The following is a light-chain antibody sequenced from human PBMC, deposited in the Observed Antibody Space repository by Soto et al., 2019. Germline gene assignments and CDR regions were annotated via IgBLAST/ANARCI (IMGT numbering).Light chain of an antibody. J-gene: IGKJ4*01. V-gene: IGKV2D-29*01. CDR2: DVS. CDR1: QSLLHTDGKTY. Sequence: DIVVTQTPLSLSVTPGQPASISCKSSQSLLHTDGKTYLYWYLQKPGQPPQLLIYDVSNRFSGVPDMFSGSEAGTDFTQKISRVETDDVGVYYCMQTIQLPLSFGGGTKVEIK. CDR3: MQTIQLPLS.